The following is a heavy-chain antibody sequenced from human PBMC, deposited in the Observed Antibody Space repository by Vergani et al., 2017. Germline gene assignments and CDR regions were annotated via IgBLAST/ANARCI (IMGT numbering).Heavy chain of an antibody. V-gene: IGHV3-9*01. D-gene: IGHD3-16*02. CDR3: AKGGLSWRGSPDY. J-gene: IGHJ4*02. CDR2: ISWNSGSI. CDR1: GFTFDDYA. Sequence: VQLVESGGGLVQPGRSLRLSCAASGFTFDDYAMHWVRHAPGKDLEWVSGISWNSGSIGYADSVKGRFTISRDNAKNSLYLQMNSLGAEDTALYYCAKGGLSWRGSPDYWGQGTLVTVSS.